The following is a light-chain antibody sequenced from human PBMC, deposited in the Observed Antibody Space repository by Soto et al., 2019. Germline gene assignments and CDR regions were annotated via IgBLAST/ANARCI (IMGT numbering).Light chain of an antibody. CDR2: DAS. V-gene: IGKV3-15*01. CDR1: QSVSNN. Sequence: ILMTQCPATLSVSPGERATLSCRASQSVSNNLAWYQQKPGQAPRLLIYDASTRATGIPARFSGSGSGTEFTLTISGRQAEDFAVYYCQQYNNWPPWTFGQGTKVEIK. J-gene: IGKJ1*01. CDR3: QQYNNWPPWT.